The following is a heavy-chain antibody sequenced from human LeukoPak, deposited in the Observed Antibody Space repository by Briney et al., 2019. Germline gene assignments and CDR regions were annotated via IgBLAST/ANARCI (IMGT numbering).Heavy chain of an antibody. V-gene: IGHV3-33*01. D-gene: IGHD6-13*01. CDR1: GFTFSSYG. CDR2: IWYDGSNK. Sequence: GRSLRLSCAASGFTFSSYGMHWVRQAPGKGLEWVAVIWYDGSNKYYADSVKGRFTISRDNSKNTLYLQMNSLRAEDTAVYYCARGGDSSSWYWFDYWGQGTLVTVSS. J-gene: IGHJ4*02. CDR3: ARGGDSSSWYWFDY.